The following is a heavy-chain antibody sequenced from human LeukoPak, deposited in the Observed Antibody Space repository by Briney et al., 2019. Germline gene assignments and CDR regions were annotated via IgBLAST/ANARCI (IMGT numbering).Heavy chain of an antibody. CDR1: GYTFTSYG. V-gene: IGHV1-18*01. CDR3: ARGDYVWGSYRKPVDY. D-gene: IGHD3-16*02. Sequence: GASVKVSCKASGYTFTSYGISWVRQAPGQGLEWMGWISAYNGNTNYAQKLQGRVTMTTDTSTSTAYMELRSLRSDDTAVYYCARGDYVWGSYRKPVDYWGQGTLVTVSS. CDR2: ISAYNGNT. J-gene: IGHJ4*02.